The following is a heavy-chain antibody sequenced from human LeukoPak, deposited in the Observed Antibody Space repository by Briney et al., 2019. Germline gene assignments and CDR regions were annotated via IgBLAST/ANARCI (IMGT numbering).Heavy chain of an antibody. Sequence: GGSLRLSCAASGFTFSSYAMSWVRQAPGKGLEWVSAISGSGGSTYYADSVKGRFTISRDNSKNTLYLQMNSLRAEDTALYYCAKGEYCSSTSCHPTWAFDIWDQGTMVTVSS. J-gene: IGHJ3*02. CDR3: AKGEYCSSTSCHPTWAFDI. CDR2: ISGSGGST. V-gene: IGHV3-23*01. CDR1: GFTFSSYA. D-gene: IGHD2-2*01.